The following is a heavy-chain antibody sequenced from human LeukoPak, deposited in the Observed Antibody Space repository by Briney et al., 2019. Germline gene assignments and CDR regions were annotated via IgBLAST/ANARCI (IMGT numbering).Heavy chain of an antibody. Sequence: SETLSLTCAVYGGSFSGYYWSWIRQPPGKGLEWIGEINHSGSTNYNPSLKSRVTISVDMSKNQFSLKLSSVTAADTAVYYCARARRRDPYGDYRYYYYGMDVWGQGTTVTVSS. CDR1: GGSFSGYY. J-gene: IGHJ6*02. V-gene: IGHV4-34*01. D-gene: IGHD4-17*01. CDR3: ARARRRDPYGDYRYYYYGMDV. CDR2: INHSGST.